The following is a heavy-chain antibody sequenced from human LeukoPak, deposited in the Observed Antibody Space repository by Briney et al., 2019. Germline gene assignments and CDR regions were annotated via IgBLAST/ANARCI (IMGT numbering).Heavy chain of an antibody. CDR1: RFTFSSYW. V-gene: IGHV3-7*01. D-gene: IGHD2-2*01. CDR3: ARGPPRRYCSSTSCYLDAFDI. J-gene: IGHJ3*02. CDR2: IKQDGSEK. Sequence: GGSLRLSCAASRFTFSSYWMSWVHQAPGKGLEWVANIKQDGSEKYYVDSVKGRFTISRDNAKNSLYLQMNSLRAEDTAVYYCARGPPRRYCSSTSCYLDAFDIWGQGTMVTVSS.